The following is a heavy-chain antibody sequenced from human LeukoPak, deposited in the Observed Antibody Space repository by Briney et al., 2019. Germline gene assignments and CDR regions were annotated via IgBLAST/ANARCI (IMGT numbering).Heavy chain of an antibody. V-gene: IGHV3-30*18. CDR2: ISYDGSNK. CDR1: GFTFSSYG. CDR3: AKARRMVTSYFDY. Sequence: GGSLRLSCAASGFTFSSYGMHWVRQAPGKGLEWVAVISYDGSNKYYADSVKGRFTISRDNSKNTLYLQMNSLRAEDTAVYYCAKARRMVTSYFDYWGQGTLVTVSS. D-gene: IGHD5-18*01. J-gene: IGHJ4*02.